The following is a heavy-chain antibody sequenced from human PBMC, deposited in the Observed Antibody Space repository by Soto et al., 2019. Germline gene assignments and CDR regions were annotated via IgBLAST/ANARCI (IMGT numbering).Heavy chain of an antibody. CDR2: IYYSGST. CDR1: GGSISSYY. CDR3: ARPHGGSSGWDNWFDP. Sequence: PSETLSLTCTVSGGSISSYYWSWIRQPPGKELEWIGYIYYSGSTNYNPSLKSRVTISVDTSKNQFSLKLSSVTAADTAVYYCARPHGGSSGWDNWFDPWGQGTLVTVSS. D-gene: IGHD6-25*01. V-gene: IGHV4-59*01. J-gene: IGHJ5*02.